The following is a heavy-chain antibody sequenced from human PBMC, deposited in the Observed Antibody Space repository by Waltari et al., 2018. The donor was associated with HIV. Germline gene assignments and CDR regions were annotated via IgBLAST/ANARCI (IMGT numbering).Heavy chain of an antibody. CDR3: VKERGPFNGFDI. CDR2: IWSDGYNK. Sequence: QVYLMESGGGVVQPGGSLKLSCAASGFTFSSYGMHWVRQAPGKGMEWVAVIWSDGYNKFYADSVRGRFTCSRDNSKYTLSLQMNSLRAEDTALYCCVKERGPFNGFDIWGQGTMVTVSS. V-gene: IGHV3-33*06. D-gene: IGHD3-16*01. J-gene: IGHJ3*02. CDR1: GFTFSSYG.